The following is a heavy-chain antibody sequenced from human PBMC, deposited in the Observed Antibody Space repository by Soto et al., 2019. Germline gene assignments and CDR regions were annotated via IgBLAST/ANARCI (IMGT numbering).Heavy chain of an antibody. D-gene: IGHD5-12*01. Sequence: PSQTLSLTCAISGDSVSSNSAAWNWIRQSPSRGLEWLGRTYYKSKWNNDYALSVKSRITINPDTSKNQFSLHLYSVTPEDTAVYYCAKGDNLGPKTGYAFDPWGQGIMVTVSS. CDR1: GDSVSSNSAA. CDR3: AKGDNLGPKTGYAFDP. V-gene: IGHV6-1*01. J-gene: IGHJ5*02. CDR2: TYYKSKWNN.